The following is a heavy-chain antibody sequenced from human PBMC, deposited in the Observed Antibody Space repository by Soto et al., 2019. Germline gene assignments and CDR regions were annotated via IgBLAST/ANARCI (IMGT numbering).Heavy chain of an antibody. D-gene: IGHD6-13*01. V-gene: IGHV3-23*01. J-gene: IGHJ2*01. CDR2: ISGSGGNT. CDR1: GLTFSSYA. Sequence: EVQLLESGGGLGQPGGSLRLSCAASGLTFSSYAMSWVRQAPGKGLEWVSGISGSGGNTYYADSVKGRFTISRDNSKNTRSLQMNSLRAEDTAIYYCAKDPSYSSTNWFFVLWGRGPLVTVSS. CDR3: AKDPSYSSTNWFFVL.